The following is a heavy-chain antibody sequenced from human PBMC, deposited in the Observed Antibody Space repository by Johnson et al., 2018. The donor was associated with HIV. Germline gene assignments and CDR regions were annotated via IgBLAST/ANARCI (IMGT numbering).Heavy chain of an antibody. Sequence: VQVVESGGGLVQPGGSLRLSCAASGFTFSSYAMSWVRQAPGKGLEWVSAISGSGGSTYYADSVKGRFTKSRDKSKNALYLQMNSLRAEDTAVYYCVGGRISTVVVDLRGGGFDIWGQGTLVTVSS. D-gene: IGHD2-2*01. CDR1: GFTFSSYA. V-gene: IGHV3-23*04. CDR2: ISGSGGST. CDR3: VGGRISTVVVDLRGGGFDI. J-gene: IGHJ3*02.